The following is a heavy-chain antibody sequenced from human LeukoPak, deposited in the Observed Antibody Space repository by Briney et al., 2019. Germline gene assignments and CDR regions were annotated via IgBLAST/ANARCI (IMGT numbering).Heavy chain of an antibody. J-gene: IGHJ4*02. CDR3: ARVLMVYAIKGGYYFDY. CDR1: GYTFTGYY. D-gene: IGHD2-8*01. V-gene: IGHV1-2*02. CDR2: INPNSGGT. Sequence: ASVKVSCKASGYTFTGYYMHWVRQAPGQGLEWMGWINPNSGGTNYAQKFQGRVTMTRDTSISTAYVELSRLRSDDTAVYYCARVLMVYAIKGGYYFDYWGQGTLVTVSS.